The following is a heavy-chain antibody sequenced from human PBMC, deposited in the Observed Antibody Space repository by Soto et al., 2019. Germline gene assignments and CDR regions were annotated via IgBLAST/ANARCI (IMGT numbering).Heavy chain of an antibody. CDR1: GFTFSSYA. CDR2: ISYDGSNK. D-gene: IGHD4-17*01. V-gene: IGHV3-30-3*01. J-gene: IGHJ4*02. Sequence: QVQLVESGGGVVQPGRSLRLSCAASGFTFSSYAMHWVRQAPGKGLEWVAVISYDGSNKYYADSVKGRFTISRDNSKNTLYLQMNSLRAEDTAVYYGARDYGDQNYFDYWGQGTLVTVSS. CDR3: ARDYGDQNYFDY.